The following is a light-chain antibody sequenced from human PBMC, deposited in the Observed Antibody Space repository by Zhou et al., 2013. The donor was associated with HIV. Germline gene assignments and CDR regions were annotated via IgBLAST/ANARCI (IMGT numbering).Light chain of an antibody. Sequence: DIQMTQFPSTLSASIGDSVTITCRASQGISSWLAWYQQKPGKAPKLLIYKASTLESTVPSRFSGSGSGTEFTLTIGSLEPDDFATYYCQQYDSYPRTFGQGTNVEVK. CDR3: QQYDSYPRT. CDR2: KAS. V-gene: IGKV1-5*03. J-gene: IGKJ1*01. CDR1: QGISSW.